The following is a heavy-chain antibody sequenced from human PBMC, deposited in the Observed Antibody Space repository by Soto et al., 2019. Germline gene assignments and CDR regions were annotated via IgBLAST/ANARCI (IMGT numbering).Heavy chain of an antibody. J-gene: IGHJ4*02. D-gene: IGHD2-2*01. CDR1: GGTFSSYT. V-gene: IGHV1-69*08. CDR3: ARDAKYQVDY. CDR2: LIPILGIA. Sequence: QVQLVQSGAEVKKPGSSVKVSCKASGGTFSSYTISWVRQAPGQGLEWMGRLIPILGIANYAQKFQGRVTITADKATSTAYMELSSLRSEDTAVYYCARDAKYQVDYWGQGTLVTVSS.